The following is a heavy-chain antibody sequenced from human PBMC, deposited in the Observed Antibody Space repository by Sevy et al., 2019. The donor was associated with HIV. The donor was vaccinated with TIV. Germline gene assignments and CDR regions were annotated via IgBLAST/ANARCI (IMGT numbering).Heavy chain of an antibody. D-gene: IGHD2-15*01. J-gene: IGHJ6*03. CDR3: ARQKKGAYCSGGSCYSNYYYYYMDL. CDR2: IGTAGDP. V-gene: IGHV3-13*05. Sequence: GGSLRLSCAASGFTFSSYDMHWVRQATGKGLEWVSAIGTAGDPYYPGSVKGRFTISRENAKNSLYLQMNSLRAGDTDVYYCARQKKGAYCSGGSCYSNYYYYYMDLWGKGTTVTVSS. CDR1: GFTFSSYD.